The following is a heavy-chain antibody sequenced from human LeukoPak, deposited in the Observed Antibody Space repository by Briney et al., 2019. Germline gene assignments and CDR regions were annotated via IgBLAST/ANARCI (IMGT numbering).Heavy chain of an antibody. D-gene: IGHD5-18*01. CDR3: AKVGPVSSYGFGFFNY. CDR2: ISYNSGSI. V-gene: IGHV3-9*01. J-gene: IGHJ4*02. CDR1: GFTFDDYA. Sequence: SLRLSCAASGFTFDDYAMHWVRQAPGKGLEWVSGISYNSGSINYAESVKGRFTISRDNAKNSLYLQMNSLTVDDTALYYCAKVGPVSSYGFGFFNYWGRGTLVTVSS.